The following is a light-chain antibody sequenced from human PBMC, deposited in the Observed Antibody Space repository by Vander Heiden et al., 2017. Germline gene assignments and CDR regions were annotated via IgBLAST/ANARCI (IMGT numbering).Light chain of an antibody. V-gene: IGLV4-69*02. CDR3: QSWGTGIV. Sequence: QLVLAQSPSASASLGASVKLTCTLSSGHSNFVIASHQQQPEKGPRFLMMLNSDGSHNKGDGIPDRFSGSSSGAERYLTISSLQSEDEADYYCQSWGTGIVFGGGTKLTVL. CDR2: LNSDGSH. CDR1: SGHSNFV. J-gene: IGLJ2*01.